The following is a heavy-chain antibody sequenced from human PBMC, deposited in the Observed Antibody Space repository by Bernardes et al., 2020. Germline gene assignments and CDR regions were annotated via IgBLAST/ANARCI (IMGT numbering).Heavy chain of an antibody. V-gene: IGHV3-53*01. CDR1: GFTVSSNY. Sequence: GSLRLSCAASGFTVSSNYMSWVRQAPGKGLEWVSVIYSGGSTYYADSVKGRFTISRDNSKNTLYLQMNSLRAEDTAVYYCARSPPYYDYIWGSYRTNWGFDYWGQGTLVTVSS. CDR2: IYSGGST. CDR3: ARSPPYYDYIWGSYRTNWGFDY. J-gene: IGHJ4*02. D-gene: IGHD3-16*02.